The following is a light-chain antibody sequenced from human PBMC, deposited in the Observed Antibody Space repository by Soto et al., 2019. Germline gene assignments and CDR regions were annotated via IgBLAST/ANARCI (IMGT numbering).Light chain of an antibody. V-gene: IGKV3-15*01. Sequence: EIVMTQSPATLSVSPGERVTLSCRARQSVGSNLAWYQQKPGQAPRLLIYGASTRATGIPARFSGSGSGTEFTLTISSLQSEDFAVYYCQQRSNWPPITSGQGTRPEIK. CDR2: GAS. J-gene: IGKJ5*01. CDR1: QSVGSN. CDR3: QQRSNWPPIT.